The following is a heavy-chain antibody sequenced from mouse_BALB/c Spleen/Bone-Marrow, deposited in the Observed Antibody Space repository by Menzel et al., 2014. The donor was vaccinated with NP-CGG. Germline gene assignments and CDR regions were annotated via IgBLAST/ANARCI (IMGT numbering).Heavy chain of an antibody. CDR2: ISSGSSTI. CDR3: ARAGMDY. J-gene: IGHJ4*01. V-gene: IGHV5-17*02. D-gene: IGHD3-3*01. CDR1: GFTFSSFG. Sequence: EVQLVESGGGLVQPGGSRKLFCAASGFTFSSFGMHWVRQAPEKGLEWVAYISSGSSTIYYADTVKGRFTISRDNPKNTLFLQMTSLRSEDTAMYYCARAGMDYWGQGTSVTVSS.